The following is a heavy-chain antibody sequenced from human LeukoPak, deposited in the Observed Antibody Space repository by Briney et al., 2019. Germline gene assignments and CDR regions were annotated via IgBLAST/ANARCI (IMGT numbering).Heavy chain of an antibody. Sequence: PGGSLRLSCAASGFTFSSYSMNWVRQAPGKGLEWVSSISSSSSYIYYADSVKGRFTISRDNAKNSLYLQMNSLRAEDTAVYYCARTHGATGAFDIWGQGTMVTVSS. CDR1: GFTFSSYS. V-gene: IGHV3-21*01. J-gene: IGHJ3*02. CDR3: ARTHGATGAFDI. D-gene: IGHD1-26*01. CDR2: ISSSSSYI.